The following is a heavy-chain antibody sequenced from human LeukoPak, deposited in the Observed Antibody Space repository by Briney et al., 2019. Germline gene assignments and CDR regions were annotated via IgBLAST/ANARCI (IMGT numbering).Heavy chain of an antibody. CDR2: ISAYNGNT. D-gene: IGHD5-12*01. Sequence: ASVKVSCKASGYTFTSYGITWVRQAPGQGLEWMGWISAYNGNTNYAQKLQGRVTMTTDTSTSTAYMELRSLRSDDTAVYYCARDKVATPITLAFDPWGQGTLVTVSS. J-gene: IGHJ5*02. CDR1: GYTFTSYG. CDR3: ARDKVATPITLAFDP. V-gene: IGHV1-18*01.